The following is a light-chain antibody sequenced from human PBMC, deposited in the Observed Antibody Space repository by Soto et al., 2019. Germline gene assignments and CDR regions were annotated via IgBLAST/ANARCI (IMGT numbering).Light chain of an antibody. CDR2: GNS. J-gene: IGLJ2*01. CDR3: QSYDSSLSVV. CDR1: STDIGADDD. Sequence: QSVLTQPPSVSGSPGQRVTISCTGTSTDIGADDDVHWYQQHPGTAPKLLIYGNSKRPSGVPDRFSGSKSGTSASLAITGLQAEDEADYYCQSYDSSLSVVFGGGTKLTVL. V-gene: IGLV1-40*01.